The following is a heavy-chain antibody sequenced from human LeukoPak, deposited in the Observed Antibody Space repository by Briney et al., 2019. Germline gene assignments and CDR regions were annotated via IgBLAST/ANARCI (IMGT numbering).Heavy chain of an antibody. D-gene: IGHD3-3*02. Sequence: GGSLRLSCAASGFAVSGDYMSWVRQAPGKGLDWVSIIHRDDRTYYADSAKGRFTISGDISKNTLYLQMNALRAEDTAVYYCATRIFWGQGTLVTVSS. CDR3: ATRIF. V-gene: IGHV3-53*05. CDR1: GFAVSGDY. J-gene: IGHJ4*02. CDR2: IHRDDRT.